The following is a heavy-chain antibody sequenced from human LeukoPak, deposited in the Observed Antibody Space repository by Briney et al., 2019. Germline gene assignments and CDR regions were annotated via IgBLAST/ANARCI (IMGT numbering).Heavy chain of an antibody. Sequence: SETLSLTCTVSGGSISNYYWGWIRQPPGKGLEWIGYISYSGSTNYNPSLKSRVAISVDTSKNQFSLKLSSVTAADTAVYYCARVDGNYVGYFDYWGQETLVTVSS. CDR3: ARVDGNYVGYFDY. J-gene: IGHJ4*02. CDR1: GGSISNYY. D-gene: IGHD1-7*01. V-gene: IGHV4-59*01. CDR2: ISYSGST.